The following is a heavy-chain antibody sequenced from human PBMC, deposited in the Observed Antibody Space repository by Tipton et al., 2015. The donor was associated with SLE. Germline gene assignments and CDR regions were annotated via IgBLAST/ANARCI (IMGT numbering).Heavy chain of an antibody. CDR3: ARGGGSYGSGTYYPMDV. V-gene: IGHV4-34*01. CDR2: INHSGST. CDR1: GDSINSHY. J-gene: IGHJ6*02. Sequence: LRLSCTVSGDSINSHYWSWIRQPPGKGLEWLGEINHSGSTNYNPSLKSRVTISVDTSKNQFSLKLSSVTAADTAVFYCARGGGSYGSGTYYPMDVWGQGTTVTVSS. D-gene: IGHD3-10*01.